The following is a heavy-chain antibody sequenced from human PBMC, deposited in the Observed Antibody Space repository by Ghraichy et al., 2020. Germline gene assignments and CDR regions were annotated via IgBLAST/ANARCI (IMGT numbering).Heavy chain of an antibody. Sequence: SETRSLTCVVSGGPITSPDYSWSWIRQPPGEGLEWIGYIYHSGNTYYSPPLKSRVTISLDTSKNQFSLNLKSVTAADTAVYYCARAPYDDDGFYDDGFDIWGPGTMVTVSS. CDR2: IYHSGNT. V-gene: IGHV4-30-2*01. CDR1: GGPITSPDYS. CDR3: ARAPYDDDGFYDDGFDI. J-gene: IGHJ3*02. D-gene: IGHD3-22*01.